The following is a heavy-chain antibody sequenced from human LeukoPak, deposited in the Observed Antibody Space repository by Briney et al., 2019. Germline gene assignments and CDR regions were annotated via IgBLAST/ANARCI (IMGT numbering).Heavy chain of an antibody. D-gene: IGHD6-13*01. CDR2: TYYRSKWYN. V-gene: IGHV6-1*01. CDR3: ARSIAAAGSFDY. Sequence: SQTLSFTCAISGDSVSSNSAAWNWLRQSPSRGLEWLGRTYYRSKWYNDYAVSVKSRITINPDTSKNQFSLQLNSVTPEDTAVYYCARSIAAAGSFDYWGQGTLVTVSS. J-gene: IGHJ4*02. CDR1: GDSVSSNSAA.